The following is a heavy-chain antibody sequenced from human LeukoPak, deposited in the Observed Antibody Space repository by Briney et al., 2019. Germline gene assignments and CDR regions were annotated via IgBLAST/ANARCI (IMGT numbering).Heavy chain of an antibody. CDR2: IYYSGST. CDR1: GGSISSSSYY. J-gene: IGHJ5*02. D-gene: IGHD3-9*01. CDR3: ARGGILTGYYRKYNWFDP. Sequence: PSETLSLTCTVSGGSISSSSYYWGWIRQPPGKGLEWIGSIYYSGSTYYNPSLKSRVTISVDTSKNQFSLKLSSVTAADTAVYYCARGGILTGYYRKYNWFDPWGQGTPVTVSS. V-gene: IGHV4-39*07.